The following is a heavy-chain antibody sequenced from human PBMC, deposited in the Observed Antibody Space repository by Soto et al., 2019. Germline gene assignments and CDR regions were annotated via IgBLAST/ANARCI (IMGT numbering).Heavy chain of an antibody. V-gene: IGHV3-23*01. CDR3: AKGRRSSSSIDY. J-gene: IGHJ4*02. D-gene: IGHD6-6*01. Sequence: EVQLLESGGGLVQPGGSLRLSCAASEFTFSSYAMTWVRQAPGKGLEWVSAISTSGGSTYCADSVKGRFTISRDNSKNTLYLQMNSLRAEDTAVYYCAKGRRSSSSIDYWGQGTLVTVSS. CDR1: EFTFSSYA. CDR2: ISTSGGST.